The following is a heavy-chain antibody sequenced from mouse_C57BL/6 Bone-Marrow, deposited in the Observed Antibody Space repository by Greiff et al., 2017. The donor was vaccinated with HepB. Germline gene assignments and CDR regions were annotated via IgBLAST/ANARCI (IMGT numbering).Heavy chain of an antibody. CDR1: GFSLTSYG. CDR3: ARQFPYYGSSLYYAMDY. V-gene: IGHV2-6-1*01. Sequence: QVHVKQSGPGLVAPSQSLSITCTVSGFSLTSYGVHWVRQPPGKGLEWLVVIWSDGSTTYNSALKSRLSISKDNSKSQVFLKMNSLQTDDTAMYYCARQFPYYGSSLYYAMDYWGQGTSVTVSS. J-gene: IGHJ4*01. CDR2: IWSDGST. D-gene: IGHD1-1*01.